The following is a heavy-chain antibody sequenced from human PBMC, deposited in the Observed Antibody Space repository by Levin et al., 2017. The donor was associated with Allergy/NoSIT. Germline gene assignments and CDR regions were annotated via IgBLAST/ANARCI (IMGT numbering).Heavy chain of an antibody. CDR3: ARDLGRVGATIPYYFDY. V-gene: IGHV3-30*04. CDR1: GFTFSSYA. D-gene: IGHD1-26*01. Sequence: GGSLRLSCAASGFTFSSYAMHWVRQAPGKGLEWLAVISYDGSNKYYADSVKGRFTISRDNSKNTLYLQMNSLRAEDTAVYYCARDLGRVGATIPYYFDYWGQGTLVTVSS. CDR2: ISYDGSNK. J-gene: IGHJ4*02.